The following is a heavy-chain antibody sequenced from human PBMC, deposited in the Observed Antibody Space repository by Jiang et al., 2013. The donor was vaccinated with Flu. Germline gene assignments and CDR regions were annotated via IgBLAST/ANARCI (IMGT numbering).Heavy chain of an antibody. D-gene: IGHD6-25*01. CDR1: GFSFTTYW. J-gene: IGHJ4*02. Sequence: GAEVKKPGESLKISCKGSGFSFTTYWIGWVRQMPGKGLEWMAIISPADSDTRYSPSFQGHVTVSADKSFSTAYLQWNRLKASDTAIYYCARGSSAWHYFDYWGQGTLVTVSS. CDR3: ARGSSAWHYFDY. V-gene: IGHV5-51*01. CDR2: ISPADSDT.